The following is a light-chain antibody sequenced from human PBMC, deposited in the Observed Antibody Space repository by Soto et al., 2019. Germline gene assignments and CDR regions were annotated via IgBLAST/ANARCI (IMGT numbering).Light chain of an antibody. CDR1: SSNIGHNY. CDR3: GAWDGSLSAVV. Sequence: QSVLTQPPSVSAAPGQRVTISCSGSSSNIGHNYVAWYQQLPGTAPKLLIYDNYKRPSGIPDRFSGSKSGTSATLGITGLQTGDEADYYCGAWDGSLSAVVFGGGTKVTVL. J-gene: IGLJ2*01. V-gene: IGLV1-51*01. CDR2: DNY.